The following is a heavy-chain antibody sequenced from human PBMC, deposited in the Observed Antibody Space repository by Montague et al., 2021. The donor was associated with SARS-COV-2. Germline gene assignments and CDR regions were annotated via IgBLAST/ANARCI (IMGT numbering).Heavy chain of an antibody. J-gene: IGHJ6*02. CDR1: RGSLRLTSYH. V-gene: IGHV4-39*01. D-gene: IGHD3-10*01. Sequence: SETLSLTCTVSRGSLRLTSYHWGWIRQPPGKGLEWIGSIYYSGSTYYNPSLKSRVTISVDTSKNQFSLKLSSVTAADTAMYYCAGRSSTMVRGVVDYYGMDVWGQGTTVTVSS. CDR3: AGRSSTMVRGVVDYYGMDV. CDR2: IYYSGST.